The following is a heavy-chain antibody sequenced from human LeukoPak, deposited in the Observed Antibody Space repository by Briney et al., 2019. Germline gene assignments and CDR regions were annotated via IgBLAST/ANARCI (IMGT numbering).Heavy chain of an antibody. CDR3: ARAYCSTTSCYLEDY. J-gene: IGHJ4*02. CDR1: GGSISSGNCY. V-gene: IGHV4-30-2*01. Sequence: SETLSLTCTVSGGSISSGNCYWSWIRQPPGKGLEWIGYIYHSGSTYYNPSLKSRVTISVDRSKNQFSLKLRYVTAADTAVYYCARAYCSTTSCYLEDYWGQGTLVTVSS. D-gene: IGHD2-2*01. CDR2: IYHSGST.